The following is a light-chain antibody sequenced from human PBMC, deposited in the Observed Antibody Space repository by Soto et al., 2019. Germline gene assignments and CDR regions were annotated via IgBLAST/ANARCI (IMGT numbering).Light chain of an antibody. CDR1: QSVSSSY. CDR3: QQYGSSPPNT. CDR2: GAS. Sequence: EIVLTQSPGTLSLSPGERATLSCRVSQSVSSSYLAWYQQKPGQAPRLLIYGASSRATGIPDRFSGSGSGTDFTLTISRLEPEDFAVYYCQQYGSSPPNTFGGGTKVEIK. V-gene: IGKV3-20*01. J-gene: IGKJ4*01.